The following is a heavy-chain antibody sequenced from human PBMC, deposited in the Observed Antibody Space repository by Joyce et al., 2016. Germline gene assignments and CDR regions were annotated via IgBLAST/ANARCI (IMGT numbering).Heavy chain of an antibody. J-gene: IGHJ6*02. CDR3: ASDGCSGDDCFPSAYYFYGMDV. D-gene: IGHD2-21*02. CDR2: IWYDEINE. V-gene: IGHV3-33*01. CDR1: GFTFGRYG. Sequence: QVQLVASGGGVVQPGRSLSLSCEASGFTFGRYGMHWIRQAQGKGLDWVAEIWYDEINEYYADAVKGRFTISRDISNNTLYLQLNSLRAEDTAIYYCASDGCSGDDCFPSAYYFYGMDVWGQGTTVVVSS.